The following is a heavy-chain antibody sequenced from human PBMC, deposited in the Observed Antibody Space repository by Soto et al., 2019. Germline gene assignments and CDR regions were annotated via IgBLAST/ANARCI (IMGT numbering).Heavy chain of an antibody. Sequence: ASVKVSCKASGHTFTSYYMHWVRQAPGQGLEWMGIINPSGGSTSYAQKFQGRVTMTRDTSTSTVYMELSSLRSEDTAVYYCARVTPVKKWQWLVPFDYWGQGTLVTVSS. CDR1: GHTFTSYY. J-gene: IGHJ4*02. CDR3: ARVTPVKKWQWLVPFDY. V-gene: IGHV1-46*01. D-gene: IGHD6-19*01. CDR2: INPSGGST.